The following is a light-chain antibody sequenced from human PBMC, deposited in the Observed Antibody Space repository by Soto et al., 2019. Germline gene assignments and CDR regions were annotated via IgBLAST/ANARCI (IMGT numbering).Light chain of an antibody. CDR1: QSVTSRS. V-gene: IGKV3-20*01. J-gene: IGKJ5*01. Sequence: DTVLTQSPGTLSLSPGERATLSCRASQSVTSRSFSWYQQKPGQAPRLLIYGASNRATGIPERFSGSGSGTDFTLTISSLEPEDFAVYYCQQYGTSPITFGQGTRLEIK. CDR2: GAS. CDR3: QQYGTSPIT.